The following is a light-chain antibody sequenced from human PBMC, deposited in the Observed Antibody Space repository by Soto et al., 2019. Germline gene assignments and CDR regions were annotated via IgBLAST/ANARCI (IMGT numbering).Light chain of an antibody. CDR1: QGVSSTY. V-gene: IGKV3-20*01. CDR2: GAS. CDR3: QQFGSSRPWA. J-gene: IGKJ1*01. Sequence: EIVLTQARGTLSLAPGERATFSCGASQGVSSTYLAWYRQKPGQAPSLLIYGASTRATGIPDRFGGSGSGTDFTLTITRLEAEDFAVYYCQQFGSSRPWAFGQGTKVDIK.